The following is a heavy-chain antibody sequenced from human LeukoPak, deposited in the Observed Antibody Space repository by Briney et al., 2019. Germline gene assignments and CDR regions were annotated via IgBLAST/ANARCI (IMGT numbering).Heavy chain of an antibody. CDR3: APYNYNWFDP. CDR1: GGSISSSNYY. V-gene: IGHV4-39*01. D-gene: IGHD1-1*01. CDR2: IYYSGRT. J-gene: IGHJ5*02. Sequence: SETLSLTCSVSGGSISSSNYYWGWIRQPPGKGLEWIGSIYYSGRTYYNPSLKSRVTISVDTSKNQFSLRLTSVTAADTAVYFCAPYNYNWFDPWGQGTLATVSS.